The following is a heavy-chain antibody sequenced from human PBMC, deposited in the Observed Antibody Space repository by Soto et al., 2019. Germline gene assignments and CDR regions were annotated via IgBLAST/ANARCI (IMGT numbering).Heavy chain of an antibody. J-gene: IGHJ4*02. Sequence: PGGSLRLSCAASGFTFSNYAMTWVRQAPGKGLEWVSGLNGSGGSTSSADSVKGRFAISRDNSKNTLYLQMNNLRDGDTAVYYCTSDTFGARDSWGQGTLVTVSS. D-gene: IGHD2-15*01. CDR3: TSDTFGARDS. CDR2: LNGSGGST. CDR1: GFTFSNYA. V-gene: IGHV3-23*01.